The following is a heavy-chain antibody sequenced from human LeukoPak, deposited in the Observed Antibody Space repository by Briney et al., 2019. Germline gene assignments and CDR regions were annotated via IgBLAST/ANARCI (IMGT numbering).Heavy chain of an antibody. CDR2: IYTSGST. Sequence: SETLSLTCTVSGGSISSGSYYWSWIRQPAGKGLEWVGRIYTSGSTNYNPSLKSRVTISVDTSKNQFSLKLSSVTAADTAVYYCARDPYYDFWSGGFDPWGQGTLVTVSS. CDR3: ARDPYYDFWSGGFDP. J-gene: IGHJ5*02. V-gene: IGHV4-61*02. D-gene: IGHD3-3*01. CDR1: GGSISSGSYY.